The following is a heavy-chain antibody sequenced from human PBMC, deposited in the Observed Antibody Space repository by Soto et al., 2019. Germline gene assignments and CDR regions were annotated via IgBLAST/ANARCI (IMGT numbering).Heavy chain of an antibody. J-gene: IGHJ6*03. CDR3: AHSRIDPTYYYYYYMDV. CDR1: GFSLSTSGVG. D-gene: IGHD2-15*01. Sequence: SGPTLVKPTQTLTLTCTFSGFSLSTSGVGVGWIRQPPGKALEWLALIYWDDDKRYSPSLKSRLTITKDTSKNQVVLTMTNMDPVDTATYYCAHSRIDPTYYYYYYMDVWGKGTTVTVSS. CDR2: IYWDDDK. V-gene: IGHV2-5*02.